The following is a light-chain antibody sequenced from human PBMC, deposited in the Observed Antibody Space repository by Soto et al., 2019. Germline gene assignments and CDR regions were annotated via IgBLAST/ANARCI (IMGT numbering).Light chain of an antibody. CDR1: QSVGSN. CDR3: QQYNNWPDFT. J-gene: IGKJ3*01. CDR2: GAS. Sequence: EIVMTQSPATLSVSPGERATLSCRASQSVGSNFAWYQQKPGQAPRLLIYGASTRATGIPARFSGSGSGTEFTLTISSLQSEDFAVYYCQQYNNWPDFTFGPGTKVDVK. V-gene: IGKV3-15*01.